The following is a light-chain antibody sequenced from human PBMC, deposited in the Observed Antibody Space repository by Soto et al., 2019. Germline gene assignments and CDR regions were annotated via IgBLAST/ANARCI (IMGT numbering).Light chain of an antibody. CDR2: AAS. CDR1: QDISSW. CDR3: QQYHTYPLS. J-gene: IGKJ4*01. Sequence: DLQMTQSPSSLSASVGDRVSITCRASQDISSWVAWYQQKPGKGPKSLIFAASSLESGVSSRFSASGSGTDFPLTINSLQPEDSATYYCQQYHTYPLSFGGGTKVEIK. V-gene: IGKV1D-16*01.